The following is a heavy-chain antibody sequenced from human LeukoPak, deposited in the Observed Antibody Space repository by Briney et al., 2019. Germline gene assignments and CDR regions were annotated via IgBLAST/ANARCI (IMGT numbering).Heavy chain of an antibody. CDR3: TTAYYDFWSGTNLDY. Sequence: PGGSLRLSCAASGFTFSSYGMHWVRQAPGKGLEWVGRIKSKTDGGTTDYAAPVKGRFTISRDDSKNTLYLQMNSLKTEDTAVYYCTTAYYDFWSGTNLDYWGQGTLVTVSS. CDR2: IKSKTDGGTT. CDR1: GFTFSSYG. J-gene: IGHJ4*02. V-gene: IGHV3-15*01. D-gene: IGHD3-3*01.